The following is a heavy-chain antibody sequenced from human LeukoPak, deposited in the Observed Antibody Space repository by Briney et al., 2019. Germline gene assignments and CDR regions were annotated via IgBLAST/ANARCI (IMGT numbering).Heavy chain of an antibody. Sequence: SETLSLTCTVSGGSISSYYWSWIRQPPGKGLEWIGYIYYSGSTNYNPSLKSRVTISVDTSKNQFSLKLSSVTAADTAVYYCAREYSSGWYRGDYWGQGTLVTVSS. V-gene: IGHV4-59*12. CDR1: GGSISSYY. D-gene: IGHD6-19*01. J-gene: IGHJ4*02. CDR3: AREYSSGWYRGDY. CDR2: IYYSGST.